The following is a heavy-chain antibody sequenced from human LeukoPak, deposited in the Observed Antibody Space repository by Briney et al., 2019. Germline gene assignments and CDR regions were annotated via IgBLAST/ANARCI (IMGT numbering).Heavy chain of an antibody. CDR3: AGREATYYNDSGGYYPFDY. D-gene: IGHD3-22*01. Sequence: SVTVSFTASGYTVTIYGGSWGRQGPGQGLEWMGGIIPIFGTANSAQKLQGRVRIIADESTSTAYMELSSLRSEDTAVYYCAGREATYYNDSGGYYPFDYWGQGSLVTVSS. V-gene: IGHV1-69*13. CDR2: IIPIFGTA. J-gene: IGHJ4*02. CDR1: GYTVTIYG.